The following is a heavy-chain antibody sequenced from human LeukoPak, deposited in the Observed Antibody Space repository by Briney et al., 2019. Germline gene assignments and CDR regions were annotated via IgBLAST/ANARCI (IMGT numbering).Heavy chain of an antibody. J-gene: IGHJ6*03. D-gene: IGHD5-18*01. CDR3: ARRTSGYSPLGYYYYMDV. V-gene: IGHV4-38-2*01. Sequence: SETLSLTCAVSGYSISSGYYWGWIRQPPGKGPEWIGSIYHSGSTYYNPSLKSRVTISVDTSKNQFSLKLSSVTAADTAVYYCARRTSGYSPLGYYYYMDVWGKGTTVTVSS. CDR2: IYHSGST. CDR1: GYSISSGYY.